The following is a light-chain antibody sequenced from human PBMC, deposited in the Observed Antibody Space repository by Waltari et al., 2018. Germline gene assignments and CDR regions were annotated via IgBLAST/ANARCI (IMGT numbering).Light chain of an antibody. J-gene: IGKJ1*01. Sequence: IVMTQSPLSLSVTPGQPASMSCKSSQSLLHSDGRTRLFWYLQKSGRSPRLLISEVYDRFSGVSDRFSGSGSGTDFTLNIIRVEPEDVGIYFCMQNIQLPTFGQGTKVQI. CDR2: EVY. CDR3: MQNIQLPT. V-gene: IGKV2D-29*02. CDR1: QSLLHSDGRTR.